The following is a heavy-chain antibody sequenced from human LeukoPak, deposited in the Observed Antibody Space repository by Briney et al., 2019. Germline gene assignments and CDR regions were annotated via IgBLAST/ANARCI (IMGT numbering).Heavy chain of an antibody. V-gene: IGHV3-30-3*01. CDR1: GFTFSPHA. D-gene: IGHD3-3*01. J-gene: IGHJ4*02. CDR3: AKAGFWSGYYIG. Sequence: GGSLRLSCAASGFTFSPHAMHWVRQAPGKGLKWVAVISSDGSDKYYADSVQGRFTISRDNSKNTLYLQMNSLRPEDTAVYYCAKAGFWSGYYIGWGQGTLVTVSS. CDR2: ISSDGSDK.